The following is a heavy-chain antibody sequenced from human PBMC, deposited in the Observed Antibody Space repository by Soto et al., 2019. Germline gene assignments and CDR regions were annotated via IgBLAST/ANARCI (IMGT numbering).Heavy chain of an antibody. CDR1: GFTFDDYA. D-gene: IGHD6-19*01. V-gene: IGHV3-9*01. CDR3: SKSLVRSGWPNDHFDN. Sequence: EVQLVESGGGLVQPGRSLRLSCAASGFTFDDYAMHWVRQAPGKGLEWVSGISWNSGRIGYADSVKGRFTITRDNAKNYLYLPMNGLGAQDTPWYYCSKSLVRSGWPNDHFDNWGQGTMVTVSS. CDR2: ISWNSGRI. J-gene: IGHJ3*02.